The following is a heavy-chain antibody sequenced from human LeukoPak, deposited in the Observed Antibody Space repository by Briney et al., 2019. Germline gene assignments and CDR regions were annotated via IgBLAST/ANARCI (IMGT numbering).Heavy chain of an antibody. CDR2: IYYSGST. J-gene: IGHJ5*02. D-gene: IGHD3-3*01. CDR3: ARGVDYDFWSGTLFDP. V-gene: IGHV4-59*01. Sequence: SETLSLTCTFSGGSISSYYWSWIRQPPGKGLEWIGYIYYSGSTNYNPSLKSRVTISVDTSKNQFSLNLHSVTAADTAVYYCARGVDYDFWSGTLFDPWGQGTLVSVSS. CDR1: GGSISSYY.